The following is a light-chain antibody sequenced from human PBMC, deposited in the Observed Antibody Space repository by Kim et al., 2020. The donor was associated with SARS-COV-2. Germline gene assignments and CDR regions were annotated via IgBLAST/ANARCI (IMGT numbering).Light chain of an antibody. V-gene: IGLV2-14*03. Sequence: QSALTQPASVSGSPGQSITISCTGTSSDVGGYNYVSWYQQHPGKAPRLMIHDVSKRPSGVSNRCSGSKSGNTASLTVSGLQADDEADYYCSSYTTSSTLAFGRGTQLTVL. CDR1: SSDVGGYNY. J-gene: IGLJ2*01. CDR3: SSYTTSSTLA. CDR2: DVS.